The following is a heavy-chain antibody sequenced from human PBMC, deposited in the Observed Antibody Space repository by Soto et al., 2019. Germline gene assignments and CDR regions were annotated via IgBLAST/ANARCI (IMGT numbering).Heavy chain of an antibody. V-gene: IGHV3-23*01. J-gene: IGHJ4*02. CDR3: AKDRFIGGLYDY. Sequence: GVSLRLSCAASGFTFSSYAMSWVRQAPGKGLEWVSAISGSGGSTYYADSVKGRFTISRDNSKNTLYLQMNSLRAEDTAVYYCAKDRFIGGLYDYWGQGTLVTVSS. CDR2: ISGSGGST. CDR1: GFTFSSYA. D-gene: IGHD3-10*01.